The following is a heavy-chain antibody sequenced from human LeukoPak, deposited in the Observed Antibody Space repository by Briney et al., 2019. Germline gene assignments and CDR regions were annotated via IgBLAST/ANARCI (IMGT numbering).Heavy chain of an antibody. CDR2: IIPIFGTA. J-gene: IGHJ6*02. CDR1: GGTFSSYA. D-gene: IGHD4-17*01. CDR3: AREPTVPNYYYGMDV. V-gene: IGHV1-69*01. Sequence: GSSVKVSCKASGGTFSSYAISWVRQAPGQGLEWMGGIIPIFGTANYAQKFQGRVTITADESTSTAYMELSSLRSEDTAVCYRAREPTVPNYYYGMDVWGQGTTVTVSS.